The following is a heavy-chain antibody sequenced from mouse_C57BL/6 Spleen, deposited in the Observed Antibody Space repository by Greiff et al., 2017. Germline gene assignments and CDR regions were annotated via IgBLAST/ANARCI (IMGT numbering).Heavy chain of an antibody. D-gene: IGHD3-1*01. CDR1: GYAFSSSW. Sequence: QVQLQQSGPELVKPGASVKISCKASGYAFSSSWMNWVKQRPGKGLEWIGRIYPGDGDTNYNGKFKGKATLTADNSSSTAYMQLSSLTSEDSAVYFCARGGLSWFAYWGQGTLVTVSA. J-gene: IGHJ3*01. CDR2: IYPGDGDT. V-gene: IGHV1-82*01. CDR3: ARGGLSWFAY.